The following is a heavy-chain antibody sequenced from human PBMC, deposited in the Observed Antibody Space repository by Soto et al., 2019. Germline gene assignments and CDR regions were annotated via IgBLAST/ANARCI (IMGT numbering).Heavy chain of an antibody. V-gene: IGHV1-8*01. Sequence: ASVKVSCKASGYTFTSYDTNWVRQATGQGLEWMGWMNPNSGNTGYAQKFQGRVTMTRNTSISTAYMELSSLRSEDTAVYYCARKTLHYYYYGMDVWGQGTTVTVSS. CDR1: GYTFTSYD. J-gene: IGHJ6*02. CDR2: MNPNSGNT. CDR3: ARKTLHYYYYGMDV.